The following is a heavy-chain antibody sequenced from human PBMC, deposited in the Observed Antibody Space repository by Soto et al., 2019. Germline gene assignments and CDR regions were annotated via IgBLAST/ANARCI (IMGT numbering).Heavy chain of an antibody. CDR2: MSCDGSDE. Sequence: WETLSLSCTASGFTISSYGMHWGRMAPRKGLEGVAVMSCDGSDEFYEETVKGRFTVSRDNSRNTLYLQMNSLRPEDTAVYYCAKERCSGGGCYGFDYWGQGTLVTVSS. J-gene: IGHJ4*02. D-gene: IGHD2-15*01. CDR3: AKERCSGGGCYGFDY. V-gene: IGHV3-30*18. CDR1: GFTISSYG.